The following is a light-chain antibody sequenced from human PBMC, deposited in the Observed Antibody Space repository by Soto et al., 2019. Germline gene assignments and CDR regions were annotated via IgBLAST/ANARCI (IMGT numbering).Light chain of an antibody. CDR1: QDIGTY. Sequence: AIRMTQSPSSLSASTGDRVTITCRASQDIGTYVAWYQQKPGEPPKVLILGASTLGDGVPSRFSGSGSGTDFTLTISSLEPEDFAVYYCQQRSNWPPSITFGQGTRLEIK. CDR3: QQRSNWPPSIT. J-gene: IGKJ5*01. CDR2: GAS. V-gene: IGKV1-8*01.